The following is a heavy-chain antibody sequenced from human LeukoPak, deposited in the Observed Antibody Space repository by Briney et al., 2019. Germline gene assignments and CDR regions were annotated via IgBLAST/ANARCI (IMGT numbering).Heavy chain of an antibody. J-gene: IGHJ3*02. Sequence: GGSLRLSCAASGFTFSSHAMNWVRQAPGKGLEWVSTISGSGDSTYYADSVKGRFTISRDNSKNTLYLQMNSLRAEDTAVYYCAKVGSDAFDIWGQGTMVTVSS. V-gene: IGHV3-23*01. D-gene: IGHD3-10*01. CDR2: ISGSGDST. CDR1: GFTFSSHA. CDR3: AKVGSDAFDI.